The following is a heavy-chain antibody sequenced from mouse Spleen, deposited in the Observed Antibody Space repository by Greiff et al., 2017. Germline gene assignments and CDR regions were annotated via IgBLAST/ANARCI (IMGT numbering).Heavy chain of an antibody. CDR2: INPGSGGT. CDR1: GYAFTNYL. V-gene: IGHV1-54*01. Sequence: ESGAELVRPGTSVKVSCKASGYAFTNYLIEWVKQRPGQGLEWIGVINPGSGGTNYNEKFKGKATLTADKSSSTAYMQLSSLTSEDSAVYFCARYSNVPFAYWGQGTLVTVSA. J-gene: IGHJ3*01. D-gene: IGHD2-5*01. CDR3: ARYSNVPFAY.